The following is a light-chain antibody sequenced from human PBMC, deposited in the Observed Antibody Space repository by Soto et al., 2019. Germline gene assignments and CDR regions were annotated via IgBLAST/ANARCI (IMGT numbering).Light chain of an antibody. V-gene: IGLV2-14*03. CDR1: SSDVGGYNY. CDR3: TSNTNHSPNVV. CDR2: DVT. J-gene: IGLJ2*01. Sequence: QSALTQPASVSGSPGQSITISCTGTSSDVGGYNYVSWYQHHPGKAPNLMIYDVTNRPSGVSNGFSGSKSGNAASLTMSGLQAEDEADYDCTSNTNHSPNVVFGGGTKLTVL.